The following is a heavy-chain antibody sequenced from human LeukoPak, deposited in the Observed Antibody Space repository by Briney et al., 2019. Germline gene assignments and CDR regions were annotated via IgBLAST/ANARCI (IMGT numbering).Heavy chain of an antibody. D-gene: IGHD4-11*01. V-gene: IGHV4-34*01. CDR2: INHSGST. CDR1: GGSFSGYY. Sequence: SETLSLTSAVYGGSFSGYYWSWIRQPPGKGLEWIGEINHSGSTNYNPSLKGRVTISVDTSKNQFSLKLSSVTAADTAVYYCARVDTVTTLILDYWGQGTLVTVSS. CDR3: ARVDTVTTLILDY. J-gene: IGHJ4*02.